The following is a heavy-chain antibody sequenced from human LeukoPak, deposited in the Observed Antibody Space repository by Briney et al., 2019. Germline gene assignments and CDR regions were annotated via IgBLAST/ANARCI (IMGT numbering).Heavy chain of an antibody. D-gene: IGHD6-19*01. Sequence: SETLSLTCTVSGFSISGYYLSWLRQPPGKGLEWIGYIYHSGSTNYNPYLKSRVTISVDTSKNQLSLKLSPVTAADTDVYYCARESRGWYYFDYWGQGTLVTVSS. J-gene: IGHJ4*02. CDR2: IYHSGST. CDR1: GFSISGYY. V-gene: IGHV4-59*12. CDR3: ARESRGWYYFDY.